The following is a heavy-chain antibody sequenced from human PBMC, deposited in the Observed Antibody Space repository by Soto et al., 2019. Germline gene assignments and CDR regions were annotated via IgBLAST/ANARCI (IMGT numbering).Heavy chain of an antibody. CDR2: ISGSGGST. J-gene: IGHJ4*02. CDR1: GFTLSSYA. V-gene: IGHV3-23*01. Sequence: GGSLRLSCAASGFTLSSYAMAWVRQAPGKGLEWVSAISGSGGSTYYADSVKGRFTISRDNSKNTLYLQMNSLRAEDTAVYYCAKVPKTYGYYDYWGQGTLVTVSS. D-gene: IGHD3-10*01. CDR3: AKVPKTYGYYDY.